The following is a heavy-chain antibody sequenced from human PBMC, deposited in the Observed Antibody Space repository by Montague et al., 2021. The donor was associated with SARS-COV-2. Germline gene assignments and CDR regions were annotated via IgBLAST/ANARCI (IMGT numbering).Heavy chain of an antibody. CDR2: IYYSGGI. D-gene: IGHD3-10*01. Sequence: SETLSLTCTVPGGSMSDHYLAWIRQPPGKGLEWLAYIYYSGGINSNTSLKSRVSMSVDTSKNQFSLKLTSVTAADTAVYYCARAVSVRSAVNWFDPWGQGTLVTVSS. CDR1: GGSMSDHY. CDR3: ARAVSVRSAVNWFDP. J-gene: IGHJ5*02. V-gene: IGHV4-59*11.